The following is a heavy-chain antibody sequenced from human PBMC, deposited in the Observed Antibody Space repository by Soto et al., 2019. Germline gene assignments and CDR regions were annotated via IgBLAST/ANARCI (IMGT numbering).Heavy chain of an antibody. J-gene: IGHJ6*02. CDR2: ISWNSATI. CDR3: AKDMFRYIVGTITSDDYNYGMDV. D-gene: IGHD1-26*01. Sequence: SLRLSCVASGFTFGDYAMHWVRQAPGKGLEWVSVISWNSATIGSADSVKGRFTISRDNAKNSLYLRMNFLRAEDTALYYCAKDMFRYIVGTITSDDYNYGMDVWGQGTTVTVSS. V-gene: IGHV3-9*01. CDR1: GFTFGDYA.